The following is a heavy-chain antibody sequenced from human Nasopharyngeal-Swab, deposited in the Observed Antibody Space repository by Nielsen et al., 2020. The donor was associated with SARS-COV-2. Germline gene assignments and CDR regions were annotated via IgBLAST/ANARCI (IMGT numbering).Heavy chain of an antibody. Sequence: SETLSLTCTVSGGSISSSSYYWGWIRQPPGKGLEWIGSIYYSGSTYYNPSLKSRVTISVDTSKNQFSLKLSSVTAADTAVYYCARHLRDGVVVVAPYYFDYWGQGTLVTVSS. CDR2: IYYSGST. CDR1: GGSISSSSYY. V-gene: IGHV4-39*01. J-gene: IGHJ4*02. CDR3: ARHLRDGVVVVAPYYFDY. D-gene: IGHD2-15*01.